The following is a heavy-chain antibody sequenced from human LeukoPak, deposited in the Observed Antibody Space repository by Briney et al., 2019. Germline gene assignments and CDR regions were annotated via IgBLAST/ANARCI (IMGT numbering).Heavy chain of an antibody. CDR3: ARHRSPSGIVATKFDP. CDR1: GGSISSREHY. CDR2: VYYSGNT. J-gene: IGHJ5*02. Sequence: SETLSLTCTVSGGSISSREHYWGWIRQPPGKGLEWIGSVYYSGNTYYNPSLKSRVTVSLDTSKNQFSRKLTSLTTTDTAVYYCARHRSPSGIVATKFDPWGQGALVTVSS. V-gene: IGHV4-39*01. D-gene: IGHD5-12*01.